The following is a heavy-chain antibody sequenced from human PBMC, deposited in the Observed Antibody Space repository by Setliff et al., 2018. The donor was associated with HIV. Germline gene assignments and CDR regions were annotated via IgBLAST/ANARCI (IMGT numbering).Heavy chain of an antibody. D-gene: IGHD6-19*01. Sequence: SGGSLRLSCAASGFTFSSYGMHWVRQAPGKGLEWVAVIWYDGSNKYYADSVKGRFTISRDNSKNTLYLQMNSLRAEDTAVYYCAKDRLIAVAGRGLDYWGQGTLVTVSS. V-gene: IGHV3-30*02. CDR3: AKDRLIAVAGRGLDY. CDR2: IWYDGSNK. CDR1: GFTFSSYG. J-gene: IGHJ4*02.